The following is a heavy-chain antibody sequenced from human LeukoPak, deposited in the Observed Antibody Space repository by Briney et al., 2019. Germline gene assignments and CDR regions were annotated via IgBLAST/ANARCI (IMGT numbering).Heavy chain of an antibody. CDR1: GYTFTSYD. V-gene: IGHV1-8*01. J-gene: IGHJ6*03. Sequence: ASVKVSCKASGYTFTSYDINWVRQATGQGLEWMGWMNPNSGNTGYAQKFQGRVTMTRNTSISTAYMELSSLRSEDTAVYYCARCHPPDYDLLTAYSFMDDTGKGTTVT. CDR3: ARCHPPDYDLLTAYSFMDD. D-gene: IGHD3-9*01. CDR2: MNPNSGNT.